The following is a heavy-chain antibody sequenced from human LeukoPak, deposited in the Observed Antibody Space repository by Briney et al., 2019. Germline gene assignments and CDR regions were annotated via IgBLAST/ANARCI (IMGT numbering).Heavy chain of an antibody. Sequence: SETLSLTCAVYGGSFSGYYWSWNRQPPGKGLEWIGEINHSGSTNYNPSLKSRVTISVDTSKNQFSLKLSSVTAADTAVYYCARGLGGDGVDYWGQGTLVTVSS. V-gene: IGHV4-34*01. CDR1: GGSFSGYY. J-gene: IGHJ4*02. CDR3: ARGLGGDGVDY. CDR2: INHSGST. D-gene: IGHD3-10*01.